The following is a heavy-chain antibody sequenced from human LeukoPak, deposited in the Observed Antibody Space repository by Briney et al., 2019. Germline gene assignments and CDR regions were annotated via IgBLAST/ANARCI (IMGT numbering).Heavy chain of an antibody. CDR3: AREGIAGGVH. Sequence: GGSLRLSCVASGFTVSSNYMNWVRQAPGKGLEWVSSISSSSSYIYYADSVKGRFTISRDNAKNSLYLQMNSLRAEDTAVYYCAREGIAGGVHWGQGTLVTVSS. J-gene: IGHJ4*02. CDR1: GFTVSSNY. CDR2: ISSSSSYI. V-gene: IGHV3-21*01. D-gene: IGHD6-13*01.